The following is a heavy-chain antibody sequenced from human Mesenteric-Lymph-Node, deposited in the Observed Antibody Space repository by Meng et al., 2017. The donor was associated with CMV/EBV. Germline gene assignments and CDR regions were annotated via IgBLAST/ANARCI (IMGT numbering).Heavy chain of an antibody. Sequence: ASVKVSCKTSGYTFTTYGITWVRQAPGQGLEWMGWISSYNGNTNFAQRFQGRVTMTTDTASSTAYMELRSLRSDDTAVYYCARGGVYFRDFLRYFDSWGQGTLVTVSS. V-gene: IGHV1-18*01. CDR3: ARGGVYFRDFLRYFDS. CDR2: ISSYNGNT. D-gene: IGHD2-8*01. CDR1: GYTFTTYG. J-gene: IGHJ4*02.